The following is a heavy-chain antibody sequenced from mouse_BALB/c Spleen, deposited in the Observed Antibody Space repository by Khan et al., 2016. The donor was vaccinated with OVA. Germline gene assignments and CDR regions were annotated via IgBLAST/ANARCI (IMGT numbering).Heavy chain of an antibody. CDR2: IYYSGTI. D-gene: IGHD2-14*01. CDR3: ARDYCRLYWYFDV. CDR1: GISITTGNYR. Sequence: EVQLVESGPGLVTPSQTMSLTCTVTGISITTGNYRWSWIRQFPGNKLEWIGNIYYSGTITYNPSLTSRTTITKDTSKSQFFLEIISLNAKDTFSCFCARDYCRLYWYFDVWGAGTTVTVSS. J-gene: IGHJ1*01. V-gene: IGHV3-5*02.